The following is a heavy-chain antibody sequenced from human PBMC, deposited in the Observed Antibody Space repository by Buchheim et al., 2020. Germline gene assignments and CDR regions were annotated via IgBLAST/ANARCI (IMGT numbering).Heavy chain of an antibody. D-gene: IGHD3-22*01. CDR3: AGDPPDSGYAFEI. CDR2: LWYDGSNE. J-gene: IGHJ3*02. Sequence: VQLVESGGGVVQPGGSLRLSCAASGFNFPTYAMHWVRQAPGKGLEWLAFLWYDGSNEKYADSVKGRLTISSDNPRNMLNLHMDSLRAEDTAVYYCAGDPPDSGYAFEIWGQGT. CDR1: GFNFPTYA. V-gene: IGHV3-33*01.